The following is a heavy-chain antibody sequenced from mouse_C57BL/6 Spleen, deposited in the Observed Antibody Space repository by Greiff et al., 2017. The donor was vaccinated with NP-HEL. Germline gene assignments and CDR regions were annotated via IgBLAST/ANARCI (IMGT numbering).Heavy chain of an antibody. Sequence: EVQRVESGPGLVKPSQSLSLTCSVTGYSITSGYYWNWIRQFPGNNLEWMGYISYDGSNNYNPSPKNRISITRDTSKNQFFLKLNSVTTEDTATYYCARDTLRYFDYWGQGTTLTVSS. J-gene: IGHJ2*01. CDR1: GYSITSGYY. D-gene: IGHD1-1*01. CDR3: ARDTLRYFDY. V-gene: IGHV3-6*01. CDR2: ISYDGSN.